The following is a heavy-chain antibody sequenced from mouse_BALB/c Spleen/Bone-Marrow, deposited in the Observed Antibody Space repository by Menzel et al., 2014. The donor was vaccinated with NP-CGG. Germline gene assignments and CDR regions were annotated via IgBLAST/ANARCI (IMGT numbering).Heavy chain of an antibody. CDR3: VRGNYGNYVDYFDF. CDR1: GFTFSNYG. V-gene: IGHV5-6-3*01. J-gene: IGHJ2*01. CDR2: INSNGGST. Sequence: DVKLVESGGGLAQPGGSLKLSCAASGFTFSNYGMSWVRQTPDKRLELVATINSNGGSTYYPDSVKGRFIISRDTAKNTLYLQMSSLKSEETAMYYCVRGNYGNYVDYFDFWGQGTTLTVSS. D-gene: IGHD2-1*01.